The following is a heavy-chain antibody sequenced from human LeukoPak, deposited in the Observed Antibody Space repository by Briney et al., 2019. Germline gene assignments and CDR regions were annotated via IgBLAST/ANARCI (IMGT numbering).Heavy chain of an antibody. J-gene: IGHJ4*02. D-gene: IGHD2-2*01. CDR1: GFTFSSYG. CDR3: AKDLADIVVVPAAPFDY. V-gene: IGHV3-30*18. Sequence: GGSLRLSCAASGFTFSSYGMHWVRQAPGKGLERVAVISYDGSNKYYADSVKGRFTISRDNSKNTLYLQMNSLRAEDTAVYYCAKDLADIVVVPAAPFDYWGQGTLVTVSS. CDR2: ISYDGSNK.